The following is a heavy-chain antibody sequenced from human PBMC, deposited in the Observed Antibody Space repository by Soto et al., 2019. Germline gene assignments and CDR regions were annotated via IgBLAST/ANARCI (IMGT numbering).Heavy chain of an antibody. J-gene: IGHJ4*02. CDR2: ISYDGSNK. CDR1: GFTFSSYA. V-gene: IGHV3-30-3*01. CDR3: ARSWVYTDSSGYSFDY. D-gene: IGHD3-22*01. Sequence: GGSLRLSCAASGFTFSSYAMHWVRQAPGKGLEWVAVISYDGSNKYYADSVKGRFTISRDNSKNTLYLQMNSLRAEDTAVYYCARSWVYTDSSGYSFDYWGQGTLVTVSS.